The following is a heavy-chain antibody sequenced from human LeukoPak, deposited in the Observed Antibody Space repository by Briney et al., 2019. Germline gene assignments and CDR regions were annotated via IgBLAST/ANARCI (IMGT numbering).Heavy chain of an antibody. J-gene: IGHJ4*02. V-gene: IGHV3-53*01. CDR2: IYSGDST. CDR3: AKGTSTYSSGSFDY. CDR1: GFTVSSNY. Sequence: GGSLRLSCAASGFTVSSNYMTWVRQAPGKGLEWVSVIYSGDSTYYADSVKGRFTISRDNSKNMLYLQMTSLRAEDTAVYYCAKGTSTYSSGSFDYWGRGTLVTVSS. D-gene: IGHD6-19*01.